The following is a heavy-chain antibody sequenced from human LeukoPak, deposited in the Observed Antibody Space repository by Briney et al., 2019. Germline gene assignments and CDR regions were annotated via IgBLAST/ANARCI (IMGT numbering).Heavy chain of an antibody. CDR2: IQYDGNNK. J-gene: IGHJ4*02. V-gene: IGHV3-30*02. CDR1: GFIFGSYG. Sequence: PGGSLRLSCAASGFIFGSYGMHWVRQAPGKGLEWVAFIQYDGNNKHYADSVKGRFTISRDNSKNTLYLQMNSLRAEDTAVYYCAKSSGGIRTLTTVVTPDYWGQGTLVTVSS. CDR3: AKSSGGIRTLTTVVTPDY. D-gene: IGHD4-23*01.